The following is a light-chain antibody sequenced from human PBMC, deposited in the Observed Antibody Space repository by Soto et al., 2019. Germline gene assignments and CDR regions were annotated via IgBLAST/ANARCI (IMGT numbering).Light chain of an antibody. J-gene: IGLJ1*01. CDR3: SSFTSRSTFNYV. Sequence: LTQPASVSGSPGQSITISCTGTSSDVGAYNYISWYQQYPGTAPKIMIYEVSSRPSGVSHRFSGSKSGNTASLTISGLQPEDEADYYCSSFTSRSTFNYVFGTGTKVTVL. CDR1: SSDVGAYNY. CDR2: EVS. V-gene: IGLV2-14*01.